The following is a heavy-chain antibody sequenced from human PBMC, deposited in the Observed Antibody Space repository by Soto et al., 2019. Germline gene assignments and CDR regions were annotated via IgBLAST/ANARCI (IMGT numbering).Heavy chain of an antibody. J-gene: IGHJ4*02. Sequence: QVQLVQSGAEVKKPGSSVKVSCKASGGTLNSYTINWVRQAPGHGPEWLGRIIPVLGVANYAQTFQGRVTITADKSTSTVYMELTSLRSEDTAVYYCASSSVAAAGTLGNWGPGTLVTVSS. D-gene: IGHD6-13*01. CDR3: ASSSVAAAGTLGN. V-gene: IGHV1-69*02. CDR2: IIPVLGVA. CDR1: GGTLNSYT.